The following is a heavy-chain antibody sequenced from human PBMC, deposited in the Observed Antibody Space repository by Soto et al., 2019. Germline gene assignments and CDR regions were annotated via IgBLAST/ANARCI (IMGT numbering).Heavy chain of an antibody. CDR1: GYTLTELS. D-gene: IGHD2-2*02. Sequence: ASVKVSCKVSGYTLTELSMHWVRQAPGKGLEWMGGFDPEDGETIYAQKFQGRVTMTEDTSTDTAYMELSSLRSEDTAVYYCATPPIHCSSTSCYNPWYFDPWGRGTLVTVSS. CDR2: FDPEDGET. CDR3: ATPPIHCSSTSCYNPWYFDP. V-gene: IGHV1-24*01. J-gene: IGHJ2*01.